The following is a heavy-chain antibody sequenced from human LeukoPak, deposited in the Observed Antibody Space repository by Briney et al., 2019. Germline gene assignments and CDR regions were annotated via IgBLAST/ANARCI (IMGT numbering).Heavy chain of an antibody. CDR2: ISPNSGGT. CDR1: GYTFTGYY. V-gene: IGHV1-2*02. CDR3: ARADGRGYSGYEGFYYYYYMDV. Sequence: ASVKVSCKASGYTFTGYYMHWVRQAPGQGLEWMGWISPNSGGTNYAQKFQGRVTMTRDTSISTAYMELSRLRSDDTAVYYCARADGRGYSGYEGFYYYYYMDVWGKGTTVTVSS. J-gene: IGHJ6*03. D-gene: IGHD5-12*01.